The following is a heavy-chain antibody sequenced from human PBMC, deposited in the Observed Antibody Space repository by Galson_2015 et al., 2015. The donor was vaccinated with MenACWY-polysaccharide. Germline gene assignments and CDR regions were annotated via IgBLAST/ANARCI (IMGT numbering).Heavy chain of an antibody. CDR3: ARHERREVRTSSAFDM. J-gene: IGHJ3*02. CDR2: IFYSGTT. D-gene: IGHD1-26*01. CDR1: GASLSTRSYY. V-gene: IGHV4-39*01. Sequence: SETLSLTCTVSGASLSTRSYYWDWVRQSPDKGLEWIGCIFYSGTTYYNPSLKSRVTISVDTSRGQFSLRLTSVTAADTAVYYCARHERREVRTSSAFDMWGPGTMVTVSS.